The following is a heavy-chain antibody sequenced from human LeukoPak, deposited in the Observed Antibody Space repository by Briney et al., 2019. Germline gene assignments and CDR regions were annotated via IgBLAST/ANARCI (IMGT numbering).Heavy chain of an antibody. CDR3: AAGSGWYYYYMDV. Sequence: SVKVSCKASGGTFSSYAISWVRQAPGQGLEWMGGIIPIFGTANYAQKFQGRVTITADKSTSTAYMELSSLRPEDTAVYYCAAGSGWYYYYMDVWGKGTTVTISS. CDR1: GGTFSSYA. D-gene: IGHD6-19*01. CDR2: IIPIFGTA. V-gene: IGHV1-69*06. J-gene: IGHJ6*03.